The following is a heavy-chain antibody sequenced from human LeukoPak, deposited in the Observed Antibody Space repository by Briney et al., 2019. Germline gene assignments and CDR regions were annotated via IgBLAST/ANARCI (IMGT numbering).Heavy chain of an antibody. D-gene: IGHD6-19*01. V-gene: IGHV3-23*01. CDR3: AKDFLAVAGSDY. Sequence: GGSLRLSCAASGFTFSSYGMSWARQAPGKGLEWVSAISGSGGSTYYADSVKGRFTISRDNSKNTLYLQMNSLRAEDTAVYYCAKDFLAVAGSDYWGQGTLVTVSS. CDR1: GFTFSSYG. J-gene: IGHJ4*02. CDR2: ISGSGGST.